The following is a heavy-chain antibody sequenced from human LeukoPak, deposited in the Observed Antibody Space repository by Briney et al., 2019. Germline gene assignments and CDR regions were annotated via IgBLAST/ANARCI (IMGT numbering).Heavy chain of an antibody. CDR1: GFTFRSNW. CDR3: ARPHCGGGTCYDY. CDR2: IDPAGSGQ. D-gene: IGHD2-15*01. V-gene: IGHV3-7*03. J-gene: IGHJ4*02. Sequence: PGGSLRLSCAASGFTFRSNWMSWLRQAPGKGLEWVTNIDPAGSGQYYVDSVKGRFTISRDNAENSLYLQMNSLRAEDTAVYYCARPHCGGGTCYDYWGQGTLVTVS.